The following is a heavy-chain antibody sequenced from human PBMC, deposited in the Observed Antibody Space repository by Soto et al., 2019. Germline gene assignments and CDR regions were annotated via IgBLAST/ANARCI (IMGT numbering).Heavy chain of an antibody. D-gene: IGHD6-13*01. Sequence: AASVKVSCKASGYTFTSYGISWVRQAPGQGLEWMGWISAYNGNTNYAQKLQGRVTMTTDTSTSTAYMELRSLRSDDTAVYYCARDGYSSSGTNWFDPWGQGTLVTVSS. V-gene: IGHV1-18*01. CDR1: GYTFTSYG. CDR2: ISAYNGNT. J-gene: IGHJ5*02. CDR3: ARDGYSSSGTNWFDP.